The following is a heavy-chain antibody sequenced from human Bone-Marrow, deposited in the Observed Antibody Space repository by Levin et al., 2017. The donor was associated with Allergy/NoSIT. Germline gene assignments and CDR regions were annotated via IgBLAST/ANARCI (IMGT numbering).Heavy chain of an antibody. CDR1: GGSISSGGYY. CDR2: IHHSGST. CDR3: ARDLSGYGKVDY. Sequence: PSETLSLTCTVSGGSISSGGYYWSWIRQHPGKGLEWIGYIHHSGSTYYSPSLKSRVTISVDTFENQFSLNLRSVTAADTAVYYCARDLSGYGKVDYWGQGTLVTVSS. J-gene: IGHJ4*02. D-gene: IGHD5-12*01. V-gene: IGHV4-31*03.